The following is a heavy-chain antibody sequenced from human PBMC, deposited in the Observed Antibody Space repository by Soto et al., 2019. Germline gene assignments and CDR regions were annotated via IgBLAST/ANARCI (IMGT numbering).Heavy chain of an antibody. CDR2: IDPIGGNT. J-gene: IGHJ1*01. Sequence: QVQLEQSGAEVKEPGASVKISCKASGYTFTTYHIHWVRQAPGQGLDWMGMIDPIGGNTGYARKSQHRVAMTRDTTTGTPHIAVNSLRFDATAMYFCVRGYCTSSASCGGDCQPWRQGTLVTVSS. CDR1: GYTFTTYH. CDR3: VRGYCTSSASCGGDCQP. D-gene: IGHD2-2*01. V-gene: IGHV1-46*01.